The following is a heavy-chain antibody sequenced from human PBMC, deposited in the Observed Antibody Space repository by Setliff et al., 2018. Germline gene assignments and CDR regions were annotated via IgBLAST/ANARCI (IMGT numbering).Heavy chain of an antibody. CDR3: ARRGVGMGMDV. CDR1: GLTFSSYW. J-gene: IGHJ6*03. V-gene: IGHV3-73*01. CDR2: VRRNTNSYAT. Sequence: GGSLRLSCAASGLTFSSYWMTWVRQAPGKGLEWVGRVRRNTNSYATAYSASLKGRFTISRDDSKNTAYLQMNSLQSEDTAVYYCARRGVGMGMDVWGKGTTVTVSS. D-gene: IGHD2-2*01.